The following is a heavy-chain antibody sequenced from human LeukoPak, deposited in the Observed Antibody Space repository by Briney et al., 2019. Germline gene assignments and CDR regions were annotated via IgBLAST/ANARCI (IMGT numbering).Heavy chain of an antibody. CDR2: IKQDGSEK. Sequence: GGSLRLSCAASGFTFSSYWMSWVRQAPGKGLEWVANIKQDGSEKYYVDSVKGRFTISRDNAKNSLYLQMNSLRAEDTAVYYCAREGLAAAGTGKWELLGCHRADYWGQGTLVTVSS. V-gene: IGHV3-7*01. J-gene: IGHJ4*02. D-gene: IGHD1-26*01. CDR3: AREGLAAAGTGKWELLGCHRADY. CDR1: GFTFSSYW.